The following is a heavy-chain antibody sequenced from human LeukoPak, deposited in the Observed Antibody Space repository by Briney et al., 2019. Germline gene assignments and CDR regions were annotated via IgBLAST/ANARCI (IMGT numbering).Heavy chain of an antibody. V-gene: IGHV3-74*01. J-gene: IGHJ3*02. D-gene: IGHD3-22*01. CDR1: GFTFSTFR. CDR3: AGDYYDSSGRIGAFGI. Sequence: GGSLRLSCAASGFTFSTFRMHWVRQAPGKGLVWVSRINSGGSSTSYADSVKGRFTISRDNAKNTLSLQMNSLRAEDTAVYYCAGDYYDSSGRIGAFGIWGRGTMVTVSP. CDR2: INSGGSST.